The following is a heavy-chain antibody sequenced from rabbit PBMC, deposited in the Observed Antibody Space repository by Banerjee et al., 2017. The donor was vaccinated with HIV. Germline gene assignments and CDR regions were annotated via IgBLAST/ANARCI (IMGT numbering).Heavy chain of an antibody. CDR1: GFSFSSNYW. J-gene: IGHJ4*01. V-gene: IGHV1S45*01. CDR3: ARYVNGWGASNL. Sequence: QEQLEESGGDLVKPEGSLTLTCTASGFSFSSNYWMSWVRQAPGKGLEWIGFINADSGKTWYASWAKGRFTISKTSSTTVTLQRTSLTAADTATYFCARYVNGWGASNLWGPGTLVTVS. CDR2: INADSGKT. D-gene: IGHD4-1*01.